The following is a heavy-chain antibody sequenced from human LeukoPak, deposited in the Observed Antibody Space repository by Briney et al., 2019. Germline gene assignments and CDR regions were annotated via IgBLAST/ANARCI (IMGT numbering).Heavy chain of an antibody. CDR2: IIPIFGTA. D-gene: IGHD4-17*01. CDR3: ARDMTSGDIDY. V-gene: IGHV1-69*06. Sequence: SVKVSCKASGGTFSSYAISWVRQAPGQGLEWMGGIIPIFGTANYAQKFQGRVTITADKSTSTAYMELSSLRSDDTAVYYCARDMTSGDIDYWGQGTLVTVSS. CDR1: GGTFSSYA. J-gene: IGHJ4*02.